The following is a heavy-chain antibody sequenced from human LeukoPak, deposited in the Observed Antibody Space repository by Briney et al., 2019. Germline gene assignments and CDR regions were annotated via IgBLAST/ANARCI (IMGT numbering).Heavy chain of an antibody. CDR2: INSDGSST. CDR1: GFTFSSYW. J-gene: IGHJ4*02. Sequence: GGSLRLSCAASGFTFSSYWMHWVRQAPGKGLVWVSRINSDGSSTSYADSVEGRFTISRDNAKNTLYLQMNSLRAEDTAVYYCARAYYDFWSGYYGEPYYFDYWGQGTLVTVSS. V-gene: IGHV3-74*01. CDR3: ARAYYDFWSGYYGEPYYFDY. D-gene: IGHD3-3*01.